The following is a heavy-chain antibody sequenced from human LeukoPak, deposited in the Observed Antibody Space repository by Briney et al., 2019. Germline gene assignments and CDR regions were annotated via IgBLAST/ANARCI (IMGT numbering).Heavy chain of an antibody. J-gene: IGHJ4*02. V-gene: IGHV5-51*01. Sequence: GESLKISCKGSGYSFTSYWIGWVRQMPGKGLEWMGIIYPGDSDTRYSPSFQGQVTISADKSISTAYLQWSSLKASDTATYYCAKPMGRVNDYSNYYSWGQGTLVTVSS. D-gene: IGHD4-11*01. CDR3: AKPMGRVNDYSNYYS. CDR1: GYSFTSYW. CDR2: IYPGDSDT.